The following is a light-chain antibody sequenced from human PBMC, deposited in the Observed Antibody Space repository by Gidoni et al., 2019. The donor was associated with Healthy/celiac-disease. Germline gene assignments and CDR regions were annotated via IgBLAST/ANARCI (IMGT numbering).Light chain of an antibody. CDR3: AAWDDSLNGRV. V-gene: IGLV1-44*01. CDR1: SSNIGSNT. CDR2: SNN. J-gene: IGLJ3*02. Sequence: QSVLTQPPSASGTPGPRVTISCSGRSSNIGSNTVNWYQQLPGTAPTLLIYSNNQRPSGVPDRFSGSKSGTSASLAISGLQSEDEADYYCAAWDDSLNGRVFGGGTKLTVL.